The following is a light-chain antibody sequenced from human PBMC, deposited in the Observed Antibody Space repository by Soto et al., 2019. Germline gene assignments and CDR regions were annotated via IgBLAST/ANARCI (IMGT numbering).Light chain of an antibody. CDR1: RGIRHD. CDR3: LQDYTYPRT. Sequence: AIEMTQSPSSLSFSVEDRVTITCRASRGIRHDLGWYQQKPGKAPELLIYAASILQSGVPSRFSGSGSGTDFTLTITSLQPEDFAIYYCLQDYTYPRTFGGGTKVEIK. V-gene: IGKV1-6*01. CDR2: AAS. J-gene: IGKJ4*01.